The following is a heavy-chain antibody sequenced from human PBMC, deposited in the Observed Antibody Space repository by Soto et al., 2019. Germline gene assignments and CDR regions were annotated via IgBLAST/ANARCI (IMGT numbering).Heavy chain of an antibody. D-gene: IGHD2-15*01. V-gene: IGHV4-34*01. CDR1: GGSFSGYY. CDR3: ARGRAAGGREFDY. J-gene: IGHJ4*02. Sequence: SETLSLTCTVSGGSFSGYYWSWIRQPPGKGLEWIGEINHSGSTNYNPSLKSRVTISVDTSKNQFSLKLSSVTAADTAVYYCARGRAAGGREFDYWGQGTLVTVSS. CDR2: INHSGST.